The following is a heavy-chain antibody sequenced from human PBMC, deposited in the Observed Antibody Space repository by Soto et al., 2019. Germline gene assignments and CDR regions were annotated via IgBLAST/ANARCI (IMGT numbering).Heavy chain of an antibody. CDR1: GYTLTELS. V-gene: IGHV1-24*01. J-gene: IGHJ6*02. CDR3: ATTVDTASVYYYYGMDV. Sequence: ASVKVSCKVSGYTLTELSMHWVRQAPGKGLEWMGGLDPEDGETIYAQKFQGRVTMTEDTSTDTAYMELSSLRSEDTAVYYCATTVDTASVYYYYGMDVWGQGTTVTVSS. D-gene: IGHD5-18*01. CDR2: LDPEDGET.